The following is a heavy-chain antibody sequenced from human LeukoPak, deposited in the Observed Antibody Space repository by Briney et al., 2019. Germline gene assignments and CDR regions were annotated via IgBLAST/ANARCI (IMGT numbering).Heavy chain of an antibody. CDR2: ISGSSGST. Sequence: PGGSLRLSCAASGFTFSSYAMSWVRQAPGKGLEWVSAISGSSGSTYYADSVKGRFTISRDNSKNTLYLQMNSLRAEDTAVYYCAKDVGRWLAQFDYWGQGTLVTVSS. J-gene: IGHJ4*02. D-gene: IGHD6-19*01. V-gene: IGHV3-23*01. CDR1: GFTFSSYA. CDR3: AKDVGRWLAQFDY.